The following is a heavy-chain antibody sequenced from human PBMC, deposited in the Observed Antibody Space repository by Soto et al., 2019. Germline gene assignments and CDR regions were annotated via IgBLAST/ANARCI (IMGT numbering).Heavy chain of an antibody. CDR3: ARDNSGTPGHDGFDM. CDR1: GFAFTTFA. D-gene: IGHD1-1*01. CDR2: IWYDGSNI. J-gene: IGHJ3*02. Sequence: QVRLVESGGGVVQPGRSLRLYCEASGFAFTTFAMHWVRQCPGKGLEWLAIIWYDGSNIYYGDSVKGRFTISRDNSRNTLYLQMNSLRDEDTAVYYCARDNSGTPGHDGFDMWGRGTMVTVSS. V-gene: IGHV3-33*01.